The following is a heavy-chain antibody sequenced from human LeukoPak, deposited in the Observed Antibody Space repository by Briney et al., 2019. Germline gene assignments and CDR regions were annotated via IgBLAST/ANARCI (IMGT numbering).Heavy chain of an antibody. Sequence: GGSLRLSCAASGFTFSSYGMHWVRQAPGKGLEWVAVIWYDGSNKYYADSAEGRFTISRDNSKNTLYLQMNSLRAEDTAIYYCARDFTTSWTSGYWGQGTLVTVSS. CDR3: ARDFTTSWTSGY. V-gene: IGHV3-33*01. D-gene: IGHD2-2*01. J-gene: IGHJ4*02. CDR1: GFTFSSYG. CDR2: IWYDGSNK.